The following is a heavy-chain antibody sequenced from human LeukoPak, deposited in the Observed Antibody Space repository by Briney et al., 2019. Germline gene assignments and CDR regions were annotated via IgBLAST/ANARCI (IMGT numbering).Heavy chain of an antibody. CDR1: GFTFSSYS. J-gene: IGHJ3*02. CDR2: ISSSSSYI. Sequence: GGSLRLSCAASGFTFSSYSMNWVRQAPGKGLEWVSSISSSSSYIYYADSVKGRFTISRDNAKNSLYLQMNSLGAEDTAVYYCAREVGEAFDIWGQGTMVTVSS. D-gene: IGHD3-16*01. V-gene: IGHV3-21*01. CDR3: AREVGEAFDI.